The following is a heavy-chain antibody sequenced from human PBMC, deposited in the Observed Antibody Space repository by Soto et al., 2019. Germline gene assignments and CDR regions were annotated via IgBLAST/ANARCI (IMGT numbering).Heavy chain of an antibody. CDR2: IYHSGTT. V-gene: IGHV4-31*03. D-gene: IGHD4-17*01. Sequence: PSETLSLTCTVSGGSISSGGYYWSWIRQHPGKGLEWIGYIYHSGTTYYNPSLKSRVTISVDTSKNQFSLKLNSVTAADTAVYYCARYYGDYKNYFDYWGQGTLVTVSS. J-gene: IGHJ4*02. CDR3: ARYYGDYKNYFDY. CDR1: GGSISSGGYY.